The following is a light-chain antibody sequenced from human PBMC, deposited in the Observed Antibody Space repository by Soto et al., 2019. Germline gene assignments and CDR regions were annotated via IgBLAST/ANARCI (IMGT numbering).Light chain of an antibody. J-gene: IGLJ1*01. CDR2: GNS. Sequence: QSVLTQPPSVSGAPGQRVTISCTGSSSNIGAGYDVHWYQQLPGTAPKLLIYGNSNRPSGVPDRFSGSKSGTSASLAITGLQAEDEADYYCQSVEVFGTGTKLTVL. CDR3: QSVEV. CDR1: SSNIGAGYD. V-gene: IGLV1-40*01.